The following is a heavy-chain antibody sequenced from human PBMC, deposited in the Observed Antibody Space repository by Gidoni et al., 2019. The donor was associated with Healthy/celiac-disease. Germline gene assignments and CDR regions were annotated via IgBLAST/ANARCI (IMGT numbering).Heavy chain of an antibody. Sequence: QVQLQESGPGLVKPSDTLTLTCPVSGGSISSYYWSWIRQPAGKGLEWIGRIYTSGSTNYNPSLKSRFTMSVDTSKNQFSLKLSSVTAADTAVYYCARESPYGSGSYYNFWGQGTLVTVSS. J-gene: IGHJ4*02. D-gene: IGHD3-10*01. CDR2: IYTSGST. V-gene: IGHV4-4*07. CDR1: GGSISSYY. CDR3: ARESPYGSGSYYNF.